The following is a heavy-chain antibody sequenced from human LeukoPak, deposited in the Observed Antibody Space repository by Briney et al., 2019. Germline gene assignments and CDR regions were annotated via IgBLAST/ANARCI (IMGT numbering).Heavy chain of an antibody. Sequence: GGSLRLSCAASGFTFYDYAMHWVRQAPGKGLEWVSLISGDGGSTYYADSVKGRFTISRDNSKNSLYLQMNSLRTEDTALYYCAKGSQPYYDFWSGYLRYYGMDVWGQGTTVTVSS. CDR2: ISGDGGST. V-gene: IGHV3-43*02. D-gene: IGHD3-3*01. CDR3: AKGSQPYYDFWSGYLRYYGMDV. CDR1: GFTFYDYA. J-gene: IGHJ6*02.